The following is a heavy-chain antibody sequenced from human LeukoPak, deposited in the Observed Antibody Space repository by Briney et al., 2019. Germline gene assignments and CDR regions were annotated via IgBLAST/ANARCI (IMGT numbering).Heavy chain of an antibody. Sequence: SETLSLTCAVYGWSFSGYYWSWIRQPPGKGLEWIGYIYSSGSTSYNPSLKSRVTMSIDTSKNQFSLKVKSVTAADTAVYYCARESNGDYSDYWGQGTLVTVSS. CDR2: IYSSGST. D-gene: IGHD4-17*01. CDR1: GWSFSGYY. J-gene: IGHJ4*02. V-gene: IGHV4-59*01. CDR3: ARESNGDYSDY.